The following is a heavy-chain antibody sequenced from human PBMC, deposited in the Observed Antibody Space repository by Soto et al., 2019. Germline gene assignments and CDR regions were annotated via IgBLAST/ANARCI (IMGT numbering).Heavy chain of an antibody. J-gene: IGHJ1*01. CDR1: GYTFTSYA. CDR3: ASPYDSSGYSQYFQH. V-gene: IGHV1-3*01. Sequence: GASVKVSCKASGYTFTSYAMHWVRQAPGQRLEWMGWINAGNGNTKYSQKFQGRVTITRDTSASTAYMELSSLRSEDTAVYYCASPYDSSGYSQYFQHWGQGTLVTVSS. CDR2: INAGNGNT. D-gene: IGHD3-22*01.